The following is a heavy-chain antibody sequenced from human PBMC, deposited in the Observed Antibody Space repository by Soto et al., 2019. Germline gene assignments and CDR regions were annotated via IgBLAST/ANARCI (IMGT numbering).Heavy chain of an antibody. CDR3: ARTGYYYDSSGSFDY. CDR2: INHSGST. D-gene: IGHD3-22*01. CDR1: GGSFSGYY. Sequence: QVQLQQWGAGLLKPSETLSLTCAVYGGSFSGYYWSWIRQPPGKGLEWIGEINHSGSTNYNPSLKSRVTISVDTSKNQFSLKLSSVTAADTAVYYCARTGYYYDSSGSFDYWGQGTLVTVSS. J-gene: IGHJ4*02. V-gene: IGHV4-34*01.